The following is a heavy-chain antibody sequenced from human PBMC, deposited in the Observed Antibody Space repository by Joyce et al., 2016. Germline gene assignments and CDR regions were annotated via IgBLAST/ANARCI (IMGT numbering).Heavy chain of an antibody. J-gene: IGHJ6*03. CDR3: ARGYCSGDTCYSVGQHYMDV. CDR2: LYYSGSP. CDR1: GDSISSGDYY. Sequence: QVQLQESGPGLVKPSQILSLTCTVSGDSISSGDYYWSWIRQQPGKGLEWIGYLYYSGSPYYNPSLKSRVAISADTSNTQFSLRLSSVTAADTAVYYCARGYCSGDTCYSVGQHYMDVWSKGTTVTVSS. V-gene: IGHV4-31*03. D-gene: IGHD2-15*01.